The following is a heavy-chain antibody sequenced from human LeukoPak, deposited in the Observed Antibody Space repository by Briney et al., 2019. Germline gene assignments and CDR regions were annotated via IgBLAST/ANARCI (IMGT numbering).Heavy chain of an antibody. CDR2: FHYSGST. Sequence: SETLSLTCRVSGASVSNYYWSWIRQSPGKGLEWIGFFHYSGSTNYNPSLNSRVTTSIDTSMNQLSLTLVSVTAADTAVHFCARHHDGGPKLRLDFWGLGVLVTVSS. CDR1: GASVSNYY. CDR3: ARHHDGGPKLRLDF. D-gene: IGHD2-15*01. V-gene: IGHV4-59*08. J-gene: IGHJ4*02.